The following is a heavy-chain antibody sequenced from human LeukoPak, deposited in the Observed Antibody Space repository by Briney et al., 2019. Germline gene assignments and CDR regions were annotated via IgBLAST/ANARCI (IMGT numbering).Heavy chain of an antibody. Sequence: PSETLSLTCTVSGYSISSGYYWGWIRQPPGKGLEWIGSIYHSGSTYYNPSLKSRVTISVDTSKNQFSLKLSSVTAADTAVYYCARGFGGSYSVVSYFDYWGQGTLVTVSS. J-gene: IGHJ4*02. CDR1: GYSISSGYY. V-gene: IGHV4-38-2*02. CDR3: ARGFGGSYSVVSYFDY. D-gene: IGHD1-26*01. CDR2: IYHSGST.